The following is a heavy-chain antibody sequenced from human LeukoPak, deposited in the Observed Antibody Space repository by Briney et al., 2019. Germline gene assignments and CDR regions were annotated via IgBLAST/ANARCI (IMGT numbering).Heavy chain of an antibody. CDR3: AKDRLRWPLGY. CDR2: ISGSGGST. J-gene: IGHJ4*02. CDR1: GFTFSSYA. Sequence: GGSLRLSCAASGFTFSSYAMSWVRQAPGKGLEWISAISGSGGSTYYADSVKGRFTISRDNSKNTLYLQMNSLRAEDTAVYYCAKDRLRWPLGYWGQGTLVTVSS. V-gene: IGHV3-23*01. D-gene: IGHD4-23*01.